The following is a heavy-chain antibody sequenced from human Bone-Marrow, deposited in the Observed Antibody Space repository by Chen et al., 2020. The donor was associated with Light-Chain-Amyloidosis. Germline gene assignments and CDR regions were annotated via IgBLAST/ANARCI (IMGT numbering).Heavy chain of an antibody. J-gene: IGHJ4*02. D-gene: IGHD2-8*01. CDR3: ARLAIGCYDY. V-gene: IGHV3-48*03. CDR2: ISSSGSTI. CDR1: GFTFSSYE. Sequence: EGQLVESGGGWVEGGGGLRLSCAASGFTFSSYEMNWVRQAPGKGLEWVSYISSSGSTIYYADSVKGRFTISRDNAKNSLYLQMNSLRAEDTAVYYCARLAIGCYDYWGQGTLVTVSS.